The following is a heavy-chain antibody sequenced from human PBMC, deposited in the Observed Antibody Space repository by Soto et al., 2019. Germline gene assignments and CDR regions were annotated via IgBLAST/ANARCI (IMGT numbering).Heavy chain of an antibody. Sequence: QVQLVQSGAEVKKPGASVKVSCKASGYTFTSYDINWVRQATGQGLEWMGWMNPNSGNTGYAQKFQGRVTMTRHTSISTAYMELSSLRSEDTAVYYCARVPHYDFWSGYYPENYYYYYMDVWGKGTTVTVSS. CDR2: MNPNSGNT. CDR1: GYTFTSYD. D-gene: IGHD3-3*01. CDR3: ARVPHYDFWSGYYPENYYYYYMDV. J-gene: IGHJ6*03. V-gene: IGHV1-8*01.